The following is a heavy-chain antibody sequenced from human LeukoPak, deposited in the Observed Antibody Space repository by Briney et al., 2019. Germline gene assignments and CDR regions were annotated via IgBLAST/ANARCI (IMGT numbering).Heavy chain of an antibody. V-gene: IGHV3-48*03. CDR3: AKDLGSWYYMDV. CDR1: GFTFSSYE. Sequence: GGSLRLSCAASGFTFSSYEMNWVRQAPGKGLEWVSYISSSGSTIYYADSVRGRFTISRDNSKNTLYLQMNSLRAEDTALYYCAKDLGSWYYMDVWGKGTTVTISS. CDR2: ISSSGSTI. D-gene: IGHD6-13*01. J-gene: IGHJ6*03.